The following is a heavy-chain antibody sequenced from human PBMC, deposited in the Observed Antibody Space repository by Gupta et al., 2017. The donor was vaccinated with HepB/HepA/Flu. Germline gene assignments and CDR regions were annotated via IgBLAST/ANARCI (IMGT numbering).Heavy chain of an antibody. V-gene: IGHV3-23*01. CDR1: GFTLSYFI. CDR2: ISADGYRT. Sequence: DVHLLESGGGLVQPGGSLRLPCAASGFTLSYFIITWVRQTPGTGLEWVSAISADGYRTYYADSVKGRFTISRDNSKNTMDLQMNSLRGEDTAVYYCARKSCSGGDCYLDWGQGTLVTVSS. CDR3: ARKSCSGGDCYLD. J-gene: IGHJ4*02. D-gene: IGHD2-21*01.